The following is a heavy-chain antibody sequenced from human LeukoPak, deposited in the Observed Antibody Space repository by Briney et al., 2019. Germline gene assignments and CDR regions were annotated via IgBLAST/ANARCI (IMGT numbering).Heavy chain of an antibody. D-gene: IGHD6-19*01. CDR3: ARDVEQWLSIRPAYGMDV. V-gene: IGHV1-2*02. CDR1: GYTFTGYY. J-gene: IGHJ6*02. Sequence: GASVKVSCKASGYTFTGYYMHWVRQAPGQGLEWMGWINPNSGGINYAQKFQGRVTMTRDTSISTAYMELSRLRSDDTAVYYCARDVEQWLSIRPAYGMDVWGQGTTVTVSS. CDR2: INPNSGGI.